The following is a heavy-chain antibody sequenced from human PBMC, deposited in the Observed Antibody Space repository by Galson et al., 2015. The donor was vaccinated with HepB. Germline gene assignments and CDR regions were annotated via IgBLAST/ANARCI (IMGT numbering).Heavy chain of an antibody. V-gene: IGHV3-53*01. J-gene: IGHJ4*02. D-gene: IGHD3-22*01. Sequence: SLRLSCAASGFLVSNHYISWVRQAPGKGLEWVSVFFTADSAHYADSVKGRFVVSRDNSRNTVYLQMNSLRVADTAVYYCARTYSSGWPPYFDNWGQGTLVTVSS. CDR1: GFLVSNHY. CDR3: ARTYSSGWPPYFDN. CDR2: FFTADSA.